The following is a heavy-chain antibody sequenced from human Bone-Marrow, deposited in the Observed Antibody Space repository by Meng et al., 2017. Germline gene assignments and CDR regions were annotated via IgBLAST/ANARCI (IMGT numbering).Heavy chain of an antibody. J-gene: IGHJ4*02. D-gene: IGHD6-13*01. Sequence: SAKVSCKASGGTFSSYAISWVRQAPGQGLEWMGGIIPIFGTANYAQKFQGRVTITTDESTSTAYMELSSLRSEDTAVYYCARGPDPTKSSWYGFGFDYWGQGTLVTASS. CDR1: GGTFSSYA. CDR3: ARGPDPTKSSWYGFGFDY. CDR2: IIPIFGTA. V-gene: IGHV1-69*05.